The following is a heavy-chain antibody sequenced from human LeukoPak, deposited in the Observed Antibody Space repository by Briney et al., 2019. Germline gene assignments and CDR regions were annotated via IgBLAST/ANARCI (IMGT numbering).Heavy chain of an antibody. J-gene: IGHJ4*02. V-gene: IGHV3-48*03. Sequence: PGGSLRLSCAASGFTFSSYEMNWVRQAPGKGLEWVSYISSSGSTIYYADSVMGRFTISRDNSKNTLYLQMNSLRAEDTAVYYCAKNDCADYVELYYFDYWGQGTLVTVSS. CDR1: GFTFSSYE. D-gene: IGHD4-17*01. CDR2: ISSSGSTI. CDR3: AKNDCADYVELYYFDY.